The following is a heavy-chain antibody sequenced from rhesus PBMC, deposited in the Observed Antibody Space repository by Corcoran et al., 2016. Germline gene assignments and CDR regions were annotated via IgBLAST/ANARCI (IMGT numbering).Heavy chain of an antibody. CDR2: IGGSDGAT. J-gene: IGHJ5-1*01. D-gene: IGHD4-17*01. V-gene: IGHV4-127*01. CDR1: GYSISSGYG. CDR3: VRHPEHANFEYRFPV. Sequence: QGQLQESGPGLVKPSETLSLLCSVSGYSISSGYGWSWIRQPPGGGLEWIGYIGGSDGATNNNPSLKSRVTISKDTTKNQFSLKLTSVVAADTAVYYCVRHPEHANFEYRFPVWGAGVLVTVSS.